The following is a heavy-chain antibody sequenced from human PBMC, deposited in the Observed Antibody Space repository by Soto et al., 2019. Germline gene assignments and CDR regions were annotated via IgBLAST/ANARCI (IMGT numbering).Heavy chain of an antibody. CDR1: GGSIIDSGSFY. J-gene: IGHJ5*02. Sequence: QVQMQESGPGLVKPSQTLYLTCSVSGGSIIDSGSFYWNWIRQHPGKGLEWIGYIYYSGSTYYNRSLKSRATISQDTSKNQFSLKLTSVTAADTAIYYCARGEVVASNWFDPWGQGTLVTVSS. D-gene: IGHD2-15*01. CDR2: IYYSGST. CDR3: ARGEVVASNWFDP. V-gene: IGHV4-31*03.